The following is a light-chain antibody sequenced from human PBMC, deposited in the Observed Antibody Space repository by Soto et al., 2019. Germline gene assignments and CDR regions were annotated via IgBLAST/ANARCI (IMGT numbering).Light chain of an antibody. CDR3: QHYNTWPWT. J-gene: IGKJ1*01. CDR2: GAS. CDR1: QSVSSSY. V-gene: IGKV3-15*01. Sequence: EIVLTQSPGTLSLSPGERATLSCRASQSVSSSYLAWYQQKPGQAPRLLIYGASTRATGIPARFSGSGSGTEFTLTISSLQSEDFAVYYCQHYNTWPWTFGQGTKVDI.